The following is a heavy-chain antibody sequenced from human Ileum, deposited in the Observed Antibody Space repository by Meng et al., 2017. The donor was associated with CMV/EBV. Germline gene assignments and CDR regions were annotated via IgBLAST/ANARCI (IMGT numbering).Heavy chain of an antibody. CDR3: TLFRRWEHAFDI. V-gene: IGHV3-49*04. Sequence: GGSLRLSCSSSGFTFGDYAMSWVRQAPGKGLEWVGFIRTKGGTAEYAAPVKGRVTISRDDAKSIAYLQMHSLKTEDTAVYYCTLFRRWEHAFDIWGQGTMVTVSS. D-gene: IGHD4-23*01. CDR2: IRTKGGTA. CDR1: GFTFGDYA. J-gene: IGHJ3*02.